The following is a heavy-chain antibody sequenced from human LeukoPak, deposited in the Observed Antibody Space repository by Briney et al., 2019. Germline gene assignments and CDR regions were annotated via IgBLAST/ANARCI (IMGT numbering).Heavy chain of an antibody. CDR2: IYYSGST. Sequence: SETLSLPCTVSGGSISSSSYYWGWIRQPPGKGLEWIGIIYYSGSTYYNPSLKSRLTISVDTSKHQFSLKLSSVTATDTAVYYCARRGYCSSTSCYEYWFDPWGQGTLVTVSS. J-gene: IGHJ5*02. CDR3: ARRGYCSSTSCYEYWFDP. D-gene: IGHD2-2*01. CDR1: GGSISSSSYY. V-gene: IGHV4-39*01.